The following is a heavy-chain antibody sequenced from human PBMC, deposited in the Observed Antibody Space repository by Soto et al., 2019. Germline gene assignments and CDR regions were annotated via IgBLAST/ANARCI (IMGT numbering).Heavy chain of an antibody. CDR3: ARYSGYDFGDYFDY. CDR2: IYHSGST. CDR1: SGSISSSNW. J-gene: IGHJ4*02. V-gene: IGHV4-4*02. Sequence: SETLSLTCAVSSGSISSSNWWSWVRQPPGKGLEWIGEIYHSGSTNYNPSLKSRFTISRDNAKNSLYLQMNSLRAEDTAVYYCARYSGYDFGDYFDYWGQGTLVTVSS. D-gene: IGHD5-12*01.